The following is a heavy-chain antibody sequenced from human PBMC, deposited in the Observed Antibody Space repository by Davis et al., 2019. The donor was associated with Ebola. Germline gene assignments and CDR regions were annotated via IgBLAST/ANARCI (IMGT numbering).Heavy chain of an antibody. CDR3: ARLDYGDYVYYYGMDV. D-gene: IGHD4-17*01. CDR1: AGSISSSY. J-gene: IGHJ6*02. CDR2: IYYSGST. V-gene: IGHV4-59*08. Sequence: SETLSLTCTVSAGSISSSYWSWIPQSPGKGLEWIGYIYYSGSTNYNPSLKSRVTISVYTSKNQFSLKLSSVTAADTAVYYCARLDYGDYVYYYGMDVWGQGTTVTVSS.